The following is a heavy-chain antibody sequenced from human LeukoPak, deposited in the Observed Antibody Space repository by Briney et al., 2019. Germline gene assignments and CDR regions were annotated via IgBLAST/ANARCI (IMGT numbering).Heavy chain of an antibody. Sequence: GESLKISCKGSGYSFTSYWIGWVRQMPGKGLEWMGIIYPGDSDTRYSPSFQGQVTISADKSISTAYLQWSSLKASDTAMYYCARLGNDFWSGYSYWFDPWGQGTLVTVSS. CDR3: ARLGNDFWSGYSYWFDP. V-gene: IGHV5-51*01. CDR2: IYPGDSDT. J-gene: IGHJ5*02. D-gene: IGHD3-3*01. CDR1: GYSFTSYW.